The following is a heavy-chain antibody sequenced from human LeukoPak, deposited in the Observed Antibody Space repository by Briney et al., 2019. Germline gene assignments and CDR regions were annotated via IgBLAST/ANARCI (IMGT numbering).Heavy chain of an antibody. V-gene: IGHV3-23*01. CDR2: ISGSGGST. CDR3: AKAHYDILTGYYSVYFDY. D-gene: IGHD3-9*01. Sequence: PGGSLRLSCAASGFTFNNYAMHWVRQAPGKGLEWVSTISGSGGSTYYADSVKGRFTISRDNSKNTLYLQMNSLRAEDTAVYYCAKAHYDILTGYYSVYFDYWGQGTLVTVSS. J-gene: IGHJ4*02. CDR1: GFTFNNYA.